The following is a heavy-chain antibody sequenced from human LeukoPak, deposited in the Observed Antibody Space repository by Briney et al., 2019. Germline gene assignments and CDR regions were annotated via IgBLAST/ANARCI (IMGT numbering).Heavy chain of an antibody. D-gene: IGHD3-10*01. CDR3: AKQSLLLRGPLLIYYFDF. CDR2: ISGGDPTT. Sequence: GGSLRLSCAASDFSFTTYTMSWVRQAPGKGPEWVSSISGGDPTTYYADSVKGRFTISRDNSKSTLYLQMNSLRADDTAIYYCAKQSLLLRGPLLIYYFDFWGQGTLVTVSS. J-gene: IGHJ4*02. CDR1: DFSFTTYT. V-gene: IGHV3-23*01.